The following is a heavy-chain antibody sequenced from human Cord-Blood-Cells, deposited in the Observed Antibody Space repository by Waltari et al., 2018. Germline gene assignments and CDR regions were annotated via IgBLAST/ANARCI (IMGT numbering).Heavy chain of an antibody. Sequence: QVQLQQWGAGLLKPSETLSLTCAVYGGSFSGYYWSWIRQPPGKGLEWIGEINHSGRTNYNPSLKSRVTISVDTSKNQFSLKLSSVTAADTAVYYCARGLGFGELFFDYWGQGTLVTVSS. J-gene: IGHJ4*02. CDR1: GGSFSGYY. D-gene: IGHD3-10*01. V-gene: IGHV4-34*01. CDR3: ARGLGFGELFFDY. CDR2: INHSGRT.